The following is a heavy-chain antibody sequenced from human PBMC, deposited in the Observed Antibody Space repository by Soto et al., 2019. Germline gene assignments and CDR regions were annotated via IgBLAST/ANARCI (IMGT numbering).Heavy chain of an antibody. CDR3: ARLSKLELRRDYYYYGMDV. CDR1: GGTFSSYA. V-gene: IGHV1-69*13. Sequence: SVKVSCKASGGTFSSYAISWVRQAPGQGLEWMGGIIPIFGTANYAQKFQGRVTITADESTSTAYMELSSLRSEDTAVYYCARLSKLELRRDYYYYGMDVWGQGTTVTVPS. J-gene: IGHJ6*02. CDR2: IIPIFGTA. D-gene: IGHD1-7*01.